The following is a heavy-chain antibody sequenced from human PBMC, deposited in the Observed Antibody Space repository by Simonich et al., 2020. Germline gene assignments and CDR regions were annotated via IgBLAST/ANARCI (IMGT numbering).Heavy chain of an antibody. J-gene: IGHJ4*02. CDR3: ARWTATGYYFDY. CDR2: FYSGGST. Sequence: EVQLVESGGGLIQPGGSLRLSCAASGFTVSSNYMSWVRQAPGKGLEWVSVFYSGGSTYYADSVKGRFTISRDNSKNTLYLQINSLGAEDTAVYYCARWTATGYYFDYWGQGTLVTVSS. CDR1: GFTVSSNY. D-gene: IGHD1-1*01. V-gene: IGHV3-53*01.